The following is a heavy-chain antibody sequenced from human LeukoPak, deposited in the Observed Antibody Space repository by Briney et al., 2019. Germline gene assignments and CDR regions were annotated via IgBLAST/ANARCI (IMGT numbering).Heavy chain of an antibody. CDR2: ISPNSGDT. CDR1: GYGFASLW. D-gene: IGHD2-2*01. V-gene: IGHV1-2*02. Sequence: GASVKVSCKASGYGFASLWVHWVRQAPGQGLEWVGYISPNSGDTGLAQKFQGRVTLTRDTFISTVYMEFNGLTSDDTAVYFCARDYPHQRFDIWGQGTLVTVSS. J-gene: IGHJ4*02. CDR3: ARDYPHQRFDI.